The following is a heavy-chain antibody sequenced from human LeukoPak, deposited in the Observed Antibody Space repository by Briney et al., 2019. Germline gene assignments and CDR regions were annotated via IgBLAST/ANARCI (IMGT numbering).Heavy chain of an antibody. J-gene: IGHJ5*02. D-gene: IGHD3-10*01. CDR2: IWYDGSNT. V-gene: IGHV3-33*08. Sequence: GGSLRLSCAASGFTFSNAWMNWVRQAPGKGLEWVAVIWYDGSNTYYADSVKGRFTISRDNSKNTLYLQMNSLRAEDTAAYYCARGSSITLVRGVVINNWFDPWGQGTLVTVSS. CDR3: ARGSSITLVRGVVINNWFDP. CDR1: GFTFSNAW.